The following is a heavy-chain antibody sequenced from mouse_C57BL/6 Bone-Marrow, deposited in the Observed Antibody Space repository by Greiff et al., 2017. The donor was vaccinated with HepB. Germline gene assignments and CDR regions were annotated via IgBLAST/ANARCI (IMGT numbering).Heavy chain of an antibody. D-gene: IGHD1-1*01. J-gene: IGHJ3*01. Sequence: QVQLQQSGAELVMPGASVKLSCKASGYTFTSYWMHWVKQRPGQGLEWIGEIDPSDSYTNYNQKFKGKSTLTVDKSSSTAYMQLSSLTSVDSAVYYCARAYGSSPFAYWGQGTLVTVSA. CDR1: GYTFTSYW. V-gene: IGHV1-69*01. CDR2: IDPSDSYT. CDR3: ARAYGSSPFAY.